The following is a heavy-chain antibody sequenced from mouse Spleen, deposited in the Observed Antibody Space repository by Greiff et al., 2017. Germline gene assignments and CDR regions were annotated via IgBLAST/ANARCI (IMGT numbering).Heavy chain of an antibody. CDR2: INPSTGYT. CDR1: GFTFTSYW. CDR3: AKKSYDYGYAMDY. V-gene: IGHV1-7*01. J-gene: IGHJ4*01. D-gene: IGHD2-4*01. Sequence: QVQLQQSGAELVKPGASVKMSCTASGFTFTSYWMHWVKQRPGQGLEWIGYINPSTGYTEYNQKFKDKATLTADKSSSTAYMQLSSLTSEDSAVYYCAKKSYDYGYAMDYWGQGTSVTVSS.